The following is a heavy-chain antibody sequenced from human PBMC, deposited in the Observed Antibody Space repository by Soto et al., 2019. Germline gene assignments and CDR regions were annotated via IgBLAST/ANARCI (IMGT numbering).Heavy chain of an antibody. Sequence: SETLSLTCTVSGGSISSSSYYWGWIRQPPGKGLEWIGSIYYSGSTYYNPSLKSRVTISVDTSKNQFSLKLSSVTAADTAVYYCARLTDMSGDDYWGQGTLVTVSS. CDR1: GGSISSSSYY. D-gene: IGHD3-9*01. V-gene: IGHV4-39*01. CDR3: ARLTDMSGDDY. CDR2: IYYSGST. J-gene: IGHJ4*02.